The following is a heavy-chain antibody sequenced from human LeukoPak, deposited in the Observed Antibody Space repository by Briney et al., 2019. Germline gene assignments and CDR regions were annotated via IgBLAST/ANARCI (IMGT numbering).Heavy chain of an antibody. V-gene: IGHV3-23*01. CDR2: ISGSGGST. Sequence: GGSLRLSCAASGFTFRGYAMSWVRQAPGKGLEWVSAISGSGGSTYYADSVKGRFTISRDNSKNTLYLQMNSLRAEDTAVYYCAKVPLEPAAEYYYYYGMDIWGQGTTVTVSS. J-gene: IGHJ6*02. CDR1: GFTFRGYA. CDR3: AKVPLEPAAEYYYYYGMDI. D-gene: IGHD2-2*01.